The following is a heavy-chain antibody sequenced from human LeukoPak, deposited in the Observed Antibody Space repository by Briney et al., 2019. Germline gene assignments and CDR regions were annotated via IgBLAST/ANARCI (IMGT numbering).Heavy chain of an antibody. J-gene: IGHJ4*02. CDR2: IGSKANSYAT. CDR3: TFTPGYSGYDGGV. CDR1: GFTFSGSA. Sequence: GRSLRLSRAASGFTFSGSAMHWVRQASGKGLEWVGRIGSKANSYATAYAASVKGRFTISRDDSKNTAYLQMNSLKTEDTAVYYCTFTPGYSGYDGGVWGQGTLVTVSS. V-gene: IGHV3-73*01. D-gene: IGHD5-12*01.